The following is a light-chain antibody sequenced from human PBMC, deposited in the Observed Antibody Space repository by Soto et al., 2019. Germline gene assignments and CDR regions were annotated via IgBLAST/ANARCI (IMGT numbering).Light chain of an antibody. J-gene: IGKJ1*01. Sequence: EFVLTQSPGPLSLSPRERATLSCRASQTVRNNYLAWYQQTNGQAPRLLIFAASTRDTGIPARFSGSGSATEFTLALSRLQPDDFETYYCQHYNSYSEAFGQGTKVDIK. CDR1: QTVRNNY. V-gene: IGKV3-20*01. CDR3: QHYNSYSEA. CDR2: AAS.